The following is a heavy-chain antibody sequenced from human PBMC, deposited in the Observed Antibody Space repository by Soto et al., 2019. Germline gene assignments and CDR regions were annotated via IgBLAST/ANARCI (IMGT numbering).Heavy chain of an antibody. V-gene: IGHV3-23*01. CDR2: VSGDGGGS. D-gene: IGHD2-15*01. CDR1: GFTFSIYA. CDR3: ASGGCKGGSCDFDY. Sequence: EVRLLDSGGGLVQPGGSLRLSCAASGFTFSIYAMTWVRQAPGKGLEWVSSVSGDGGGSYYADSVKGRFTISRDNSKNPLYLQMNSLSAEDTAVYYCASGGCKGGSCDFDYWGQGTLVTVSS. J-gene: IGHJ4*02.